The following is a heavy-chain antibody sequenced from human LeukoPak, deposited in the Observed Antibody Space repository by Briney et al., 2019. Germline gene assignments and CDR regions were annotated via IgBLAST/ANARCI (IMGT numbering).Heavy chain of an antibody. CDR2: INSDGSST. D-gene: IGHD6-19*01. J-gene: IGHJ4*02. Sequence: GSLRLSCAASGFTLSSYRIHRVRQTPGKGLVGVSRINSDGSSTSYADSVKGRFTISRDNAKNTLYLQMNSLRAEDTAVYYCARDSLSTSWVLYSSGWPLDYWGQGTLVTVSS. CDR3: ARDSLSTSWVLYSSGWPLDY. CDR1: GFTLSSYR. V-gene: IGHV3-74*01.